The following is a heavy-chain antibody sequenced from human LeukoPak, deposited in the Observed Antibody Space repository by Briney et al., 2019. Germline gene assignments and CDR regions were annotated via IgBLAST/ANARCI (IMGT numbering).Heavy chain of an antibody. CDR3: ARQDVDTAMVDY. CDR1: GGSVSSGSYY. J-gene: IGHJ4*02. Sequence: SETLSLTCTVSGGSVSSGSYYWSWIRQPPGKGLEWIGYFYYSGSTKYNPSLKSRVTISGDTSKNQFSLKLRSVTAADTAIYYCARQDVDTAMVDYWGQGTLVTVSS. CDR2: FYYSGST. V-gene: IGHV4-61*01. D-gene: IGHD5-18*01.